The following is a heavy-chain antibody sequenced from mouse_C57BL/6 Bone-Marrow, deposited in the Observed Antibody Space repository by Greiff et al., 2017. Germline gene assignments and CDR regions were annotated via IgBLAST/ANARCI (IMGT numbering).Heavy chain of an antibody. CDR2: IYPGDGDT. J-gene: IGHJ4*01. CDR3: ARFMRGYYGNYNYAMDD. V-gene: IGHV1-82*01. Sequence: QVQLQQSGPELVKPGASVKISCKASGYAFSSSWMNWVKQRPGKGLEWIGRIYPGDGDTNYNGKFKGKATLTADKSSSTAYMQLSSLTSEDSAVYFCARFMRGYYGNYNYAMDDWGQGTSVTASS. D-gene: IGHD2-1*01. CDR1: GYAFSSSW.